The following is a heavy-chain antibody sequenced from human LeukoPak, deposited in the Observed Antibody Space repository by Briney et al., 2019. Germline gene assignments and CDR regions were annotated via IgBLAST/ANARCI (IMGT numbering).Heavy chain of an antibody. CDR2: IDYSGGT. CDR1: SGSISSSSYY. V-gene: IGHV4-39*01. CDR3: ARRPSGDGHFDY. J-gene: IGHJ4*02. D-gene: IGHD3-10*01. Sequence: SETLSLTCTVSSGSISSSSYYWGWIRQPPGKGLEWLGRIDYSGGTYFNPSLKSRVTISVDTSKNQFSLKLTSVTAADTAVYYCARRPSGDGHFDYWGQGTLVTVSS.